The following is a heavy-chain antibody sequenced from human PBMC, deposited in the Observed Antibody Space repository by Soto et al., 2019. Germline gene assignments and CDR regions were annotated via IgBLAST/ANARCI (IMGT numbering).Heavy chain of an antibody. D-gene: IGHD6-19*01. V-gene: IGHV1-18*01. CDR1: RDTFTSYG. CDR2: ISTYNGNT. Sequence: QVQLVQSGAEVKKPGASVKVSCKASRDTFTSYGISWVRQAPGQGLEWMGWISTYNGNTIYGQNLQGRVTITTDTFTSTAYMELRSLGSDDTAVYYCARDPGYSSGWYADYWGQGTLVTVSS. CDR3: ARDPGYSSGWYADY. J-gene: IGHJ4*02.